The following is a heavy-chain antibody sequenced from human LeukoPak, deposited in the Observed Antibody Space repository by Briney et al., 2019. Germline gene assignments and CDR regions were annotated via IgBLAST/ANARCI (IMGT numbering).Heavy chain of an antibody. V-gene: IGHV5-51*01. CDR2: IYPGDSDT. CDR1: GYSFTSYW. J-gene: IGHJ5*02. Sequence: GESLKISCKGSGYSFTSYWIGWVRQMPGKGLEWMGIIYPGDSDTRYSPSFQGQVTISADKSISTAYLQWSSLKALDTAMYYCARPRCSGGSCTTPNWLDPWGQGTLVTVSS. CDR3: ARPRCSGGSCTTPNWLDP. D-gene: IGHD2-15*01.